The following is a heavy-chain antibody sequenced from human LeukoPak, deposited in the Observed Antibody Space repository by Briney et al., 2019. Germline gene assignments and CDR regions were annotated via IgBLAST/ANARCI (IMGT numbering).Heavy chain of an antibody. Sequence: PSETLSLTCTVSVGSISSGCYYWSWIRQHPGKGLEWIGYIYYSGSTYYNPSLKSRVTISVDTSKNQFSLRLSSVTAADTAVYYCARGTWSSSIDYWGQGTLVTVSS. CDR2: IYYSGST. CDR3: ARGTWSSSIDY. D-gene: IGHD6-6*01. J-gene: IGHJ4*02. V-gene: IGHV4-31*03. CDR1: VGSISSGCYY.